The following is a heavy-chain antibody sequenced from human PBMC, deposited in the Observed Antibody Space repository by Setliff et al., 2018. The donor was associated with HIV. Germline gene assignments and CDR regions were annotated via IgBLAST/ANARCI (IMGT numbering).Heavy chain of an antibody. CDR1: GFTFSSHW. Sequence: PGGSLRLSCAASGFTFSSHWTSWVRQAPGKGLEWVANIKQDESEEWYADSVKGRFTISRDNTKNSLYLQINSLSAEDTAVYYCAREAYRLPWIDNWGQGILVTVSS. V-gene: IGHV3-7*03. CDR3: AREAYRLPWIDN. J-gene: IGHJ4*02. D-gene: IGHD1-1*01. CDR2: IKQDESEE.